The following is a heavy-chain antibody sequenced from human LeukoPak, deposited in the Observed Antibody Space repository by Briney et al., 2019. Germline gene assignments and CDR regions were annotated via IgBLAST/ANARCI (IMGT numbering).Heavy chain of an antibody. J-gene: IGHJ4*02. D-gene: IGHD3-10*01. Sequence: GGSLRLSCAASGYSFSSYWMHWVRQVPGKGLVWVSRIDNYGRTTDYADSVKGRFTVSRDNVQNTLYLQMNSLNAEDTAVYYCARDVGGAGSFWGQGTLVTVSS. V-gene: IGHV3-74*01. CDR2: IDNYGRTT. CDR1: GYSFSSYW. CDR3: ARDVGGAGSF.